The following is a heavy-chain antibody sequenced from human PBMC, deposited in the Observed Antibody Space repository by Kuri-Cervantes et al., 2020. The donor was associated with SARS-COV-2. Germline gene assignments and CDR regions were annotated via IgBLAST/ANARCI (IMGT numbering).Heavy chain of an antibody. Sequence: SVKVSCKASGGTFSSYAISWVRQAPGQGLEWMGRFIPIFGTANYAQKFQGRVTITADESTSTAYMELSSLRSDDTAVYYCARDWAYVDPGYFDYWGQGTLVTVSS. CDR2: FIPIFGTA. CDR3: ARDWAYVDPGYFDY. D-gene: IGHD3-10*01. CDR1: GGTFSSYA. V-gene: IGHV1-69*13. J-gene: IGHJ4*02.